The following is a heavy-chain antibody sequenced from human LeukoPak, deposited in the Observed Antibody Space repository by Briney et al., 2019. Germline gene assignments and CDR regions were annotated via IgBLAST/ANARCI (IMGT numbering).Heavy chain of an antibody. J-gene: IGHJ2*01. CDR3: ARGFLGVPRNWYFDL. Sequence: SQTLPLTCTVSGGSISSGGYYWSWIRQHPGKGLEWIGYIYYSGSTYYNPSLKSRVTISVDTSKNQFSLKLSSVTAADTAVYYCARGFLGVPRNWYFDLWGRGTLATVSS. CDR2: IYYSGST. V-gene: IGHV4-31*03. CDR1: GGSISSGGYY. D-gene: IGHD1-26*01.